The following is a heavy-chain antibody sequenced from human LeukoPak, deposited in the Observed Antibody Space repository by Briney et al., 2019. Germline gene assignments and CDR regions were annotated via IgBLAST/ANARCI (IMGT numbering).Heavy chain of an antibody. J-gene: IGHJ1*01. CDR2: ISAYDGNT. CDR1: GYSFTNYG. Sequence: ASVKVSCKASGYSFTNYGISWVRQAPGQGLEWMGWISAYDGNTNYAQKLQGRVTMTTDTSTSTAYMELRSLRSDDTAVYYCARVNRWWATSGYFQHRGQGTLVTVSS. V-gene: IGHV1-18*01. D-gene: IGHD2-15*01. CDR3: ARVNRWWATSGYFQH.